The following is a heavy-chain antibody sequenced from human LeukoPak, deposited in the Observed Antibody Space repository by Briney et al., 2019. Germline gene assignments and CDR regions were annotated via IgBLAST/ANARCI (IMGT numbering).Heavy chain of an antibody. J-gene: IGHJ4*02. CDR2: ISYDGSNK. CDR3: AREGYCTGGSCPDSFDY. CDR1: GFTFSRCA. Sequence: GGSLRLSCAASGFTFSRCAMHWVRQAPGKGLEWVAVISYDGSNKYYADSVKGRFTISRDNSKNTLYLQINSLRAEDTAVYYCAREGYCTGGSCPDSFDYWGQGTLVTVSS. V-gene: IGHV3-30*04. D-gene: IGHD2-15*01.